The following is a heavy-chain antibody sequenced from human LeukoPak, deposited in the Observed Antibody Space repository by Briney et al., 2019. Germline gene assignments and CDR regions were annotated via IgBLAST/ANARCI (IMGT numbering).Heavy chain of an antibody. Sequence: PSETLSLTCIVSGGSISRGSYYWSWIRQPAGKGLEWMGRIYNSGSTNYNPSLKSRVTISTDMSKNQISLKLSSVTAADTAVYYCARRVGDKDYFDYWGQGTLVTVSS. V-gene: IGHV4-61*02. CDR1: GGSISRGSYY. J-gene: IGHJ4*02. CDR2: IYNSGST. D-gene: IGHD1-26*01. CDR3: ARRVGDKDYFDY.